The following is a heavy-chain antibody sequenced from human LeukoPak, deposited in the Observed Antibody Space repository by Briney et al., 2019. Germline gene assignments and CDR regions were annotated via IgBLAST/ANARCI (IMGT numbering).Heavy chain of an antibody. J-gene: IGHJ5*02. D-gene: IGHD1-26*01. CDR2: ISGSAHNR. CDR3: AKEWEEGLELHNWFDP. V-gene: IGHV3-23*01. CDR1: GFTFSSYA. Sequence: GGSLRLSCAASGFTFSSYAMSWVRQAPGKGLEWVSAISGSAHNRYYADSVKGRFTISRDNSKSTLDLQMSSLRADDTAIYYCAKEWEEGLELHNWFDPWGQGTLVTVSS.